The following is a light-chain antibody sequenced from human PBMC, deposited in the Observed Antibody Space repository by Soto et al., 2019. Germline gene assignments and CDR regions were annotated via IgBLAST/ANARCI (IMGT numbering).Light chain of an antibody. Sequence: DIVMTQSPDSLAVSLGERATINCKSSQSVLYSSNNKNYLAWYQQKPGQPPKLLIYWAYTRESGVPDRFSGSGSGTDFTITISSMQAEDVAVYYCQQYYSTLLFTFGPGTKVDIK. CDR2: WAY. J-gene: IGKJ3*01. V-gene: IGKV4-1*01. CDR1: QSVLYSSNNKNY. CDR3: QQYYSTLLFT.